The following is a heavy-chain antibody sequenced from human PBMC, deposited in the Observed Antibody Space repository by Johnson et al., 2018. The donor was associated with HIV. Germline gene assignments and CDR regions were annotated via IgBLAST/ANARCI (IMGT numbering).Heavy chain of an antibody. J-gene: IGHJ3*02. V-gene: IGHV3-66*01. CDR3: APLGDAFDI. CDR1: GFTFGDYA. D-gene: IGHD7-27*01. Sequence: VQLVESGGGLVQPGRSLRLSCTASGFTFGDYAMSWVRQAPGKGLEWVSAIYSGGSIYYADSVKGRFSISRDNSKNTLYLQMNSLRAEDTAVYYCAPLGDAFDIWGQGTMVTVSS. CDR2: IYSGGSI.